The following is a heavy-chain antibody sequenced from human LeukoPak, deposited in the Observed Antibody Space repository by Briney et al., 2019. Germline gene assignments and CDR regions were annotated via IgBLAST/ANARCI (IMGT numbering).Heavy chain of an antibody. V-gene: IGHV3-30*02. J-gene: IGHJ4*02. CDR1: GFTFSSYG. D-gene: IGHD4-17*01. Sequence: PGGSLRLSCAASGFTFSSYGMHWVRQAPGKGLEWVAFIRYDGSNKYYADSVKGRFTISRDNPKNMLYLQVNSLRADDTAVYYCARPYRGGGDYWSFDFWGQGTLVTVSS. CDR3: ARPYRGGGDYWSFDF. CDR2: IRYDGSNK.